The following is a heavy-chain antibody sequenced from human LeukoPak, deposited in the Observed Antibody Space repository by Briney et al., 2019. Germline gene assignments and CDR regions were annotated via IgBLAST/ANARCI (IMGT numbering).Heavy chain of an antibody. J-gene: IGHJ4*02. CDR1: GFTFSSYS. V-gene: IGHV3-21*01. D-gene: IGHD6-19*01. CDR2: ISSSSSYI. CDR3: ARDIAVGY. Sequence: GGSLRLSCAAYGFTFSSYSMNWVRQAPGKGLEWVSSISSSSSYIYYAVSVKGRFTISRDNAKNSLYLQMNSLRAEDTAVYYCARDIAVGYWGQGTLVTVSS.